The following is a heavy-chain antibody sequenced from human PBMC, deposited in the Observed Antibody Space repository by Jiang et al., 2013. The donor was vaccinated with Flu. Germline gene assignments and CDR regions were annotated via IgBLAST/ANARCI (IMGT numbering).Heavy chain of an antibody. J-gene: IGHJ4*02. D-gene: IGHD5-12*01. V-gene: IGHV3-33*01. CDR1: GFTLSSYG. Sequence: VQLLESGGGVVQPGRSLRLSCAAFGFTLSSYGMHWVRQAPGKGLEWVAFIWYDGSDEYYADSVKGRFTISRDNSKNTVYLQMNSLRAEDTAVYYCARDHPPFSGGYDFADFWGQGTLVTVSS. CDR2: IWYDGSDE. CDR3: ARDHPPFSGGYDFADF.